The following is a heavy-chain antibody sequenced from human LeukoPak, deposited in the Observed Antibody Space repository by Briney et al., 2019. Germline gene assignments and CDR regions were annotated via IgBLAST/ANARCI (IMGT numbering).Heavy chain of an antibody. V-gene: IGHV1-69*05. Sequence: SVKVSCKASGGTFSSYAISWVRQTPGQGLEWMGRIIPIFGTANYAQKFQGRVTITTDESTSTAYMELSSLRSEDTAVYYCARERYCSSTSCLDYYYYMDVWGKGTTVTVSS. CDR3: ARERYCSSTSCLDYYYYMDV. D-gene: IGHD2-2*01. J-gene: IGHJ6*03. CDR2: IIPIFGTA. CDR1: GGTFSSYA.